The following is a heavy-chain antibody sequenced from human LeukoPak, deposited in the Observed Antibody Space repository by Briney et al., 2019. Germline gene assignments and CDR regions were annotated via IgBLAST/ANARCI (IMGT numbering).Heavy chain of an antibody. CDR2: ISGSGGST. J-gene: IGHJ4*02. CDR1: EFTFSSYG. Sequence: GGSLRLSCAASEFTFSSYGMNWVRQAPGKGLEWVSTISGSGGSTYYADSVKGRFTISRDNSENTLYLQMKSLRAEDTAVYYCARGDGYNFFDYWGQGTLVTVSS. D-gene: IGHD5-24*01. V-gene: IGHV3-23*01. CDR3: ARGDGYNFFDY.